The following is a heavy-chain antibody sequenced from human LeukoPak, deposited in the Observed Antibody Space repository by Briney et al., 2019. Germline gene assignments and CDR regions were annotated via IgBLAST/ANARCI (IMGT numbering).Heavy chain of an antibody. J-gene: IGHJ5*02. CDR2: IYYSGST. Sequence: PSQTLSLTCTVSGGSISSGDYYWSWIRQPPGKGLEWIGYIYYSGSTYYNPSLKSRVTISVDTSKNQFSLKLSSVIAADTAVYYCARGPLRGVILPRWFDPWGQGTLVTVSS. CDR3: ARGPLRGVILPRWFDP. D-gene: IGHD3-10*01. V-gene: IGHV4-30-4*01. CDR1: GGSISSGDYY.